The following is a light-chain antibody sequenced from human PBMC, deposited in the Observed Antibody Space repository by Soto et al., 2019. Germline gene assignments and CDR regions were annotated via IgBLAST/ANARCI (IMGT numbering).Light chain of an antibody. Sequence: DIQMTQSPSTLSASVGDRVTITCRASQSISSWLAWYQQKPGKAPKLLISKASSLESGVPSRFSGSGSGTEFTLTINSLQPDDFATYYCQQYNSYSRTFGQGTKVEIK. V-gene: IGKV1-5*03. CDR2: KAS. J-gene: IGKJ1*01. CDR1: QSISSW. CDR3: QQYNSYSRT.